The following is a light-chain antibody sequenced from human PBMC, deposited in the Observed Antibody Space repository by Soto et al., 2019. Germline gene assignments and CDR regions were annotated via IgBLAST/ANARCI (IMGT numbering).Light chain of an antibody. CDR1: QSVSSSY. CDR3: QQYTNWPPIT. Sequence: VLTQAPGTLSSSPGERATLSCRSSQSVSSSYLAWYQQKPGQAPRLLIYGASTRATGIPARFSGSGSGTEFTLTISSLQSEDFAVYYGQQYTNWPPITVGQGTRLEIK. CDR2: GAS. V-gene: IGKV3D-15*01. J-gene: IGKJ5*01.